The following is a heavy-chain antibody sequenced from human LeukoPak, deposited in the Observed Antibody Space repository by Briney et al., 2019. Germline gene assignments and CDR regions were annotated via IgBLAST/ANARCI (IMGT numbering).Heavy chain of an antibody. CDR2: IYSSGST. CDR1: GGSFSGYY. J-gene: IGHJ4*02. V-gene: IGHV4-59*01. CDR3: ARGGTSSWRIGYYFDY. D-gene: IGHD6-13*01. Sequence: AETLSLTCAVYGGSFSGYYWNWLRQPPGQGLEWIGFIYSSGSTNYNPSLKSRVAISVDTSKNHFSLKLSSVTAADTAVYYCARGGTSSWRIGYYFDYWGQGTLVTVSS.